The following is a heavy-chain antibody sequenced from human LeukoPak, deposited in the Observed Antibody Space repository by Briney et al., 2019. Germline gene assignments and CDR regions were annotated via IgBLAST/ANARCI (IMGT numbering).Heavy chain of an antibody. CDR2: INHSGIT. Sequence: PSETLSLTCTVSGVSISSSNSYWGWLRQPPGKGLEGIGEINHSGITNYNPSLKSRVTISVDTSKNQFSLQLNSVTAADTAVYYCARTSKQLVERRGFDYWGQGTLVTVSS. CDR1: GVSISSSNSY. CDR3: ARTSKQLVERRGFDY. J-gene: IGHJ4*02. D-gene: IGHD6-6*01. V-gene: IGHV4-39*07.